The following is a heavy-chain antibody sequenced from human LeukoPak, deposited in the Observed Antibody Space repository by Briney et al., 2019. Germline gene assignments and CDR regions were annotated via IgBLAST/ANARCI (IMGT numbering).Heavy chain of an antibody. D-gene: IGHD6-6*01. V-gene: IGHV1-46*01. J-gene: IGHJ5*02. CDR3: AREWHIAARHSSFDP. Sequence: ASVKVSCKASGYTFTSYYMHWVRQAPGQGLEWMGIINPSGGSTSYAQKFQGRVTMTRDTSTSTVYMELSSLRSEDTAVYYCAREWHIAARHSSFDPWGQGTLVTVSS. CDR1: GYTFTSYY. CDR2: INPSGGST.